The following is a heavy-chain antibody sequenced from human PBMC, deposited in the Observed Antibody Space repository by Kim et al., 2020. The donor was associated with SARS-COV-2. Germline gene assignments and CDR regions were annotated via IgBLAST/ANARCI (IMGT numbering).Heavy chain of an antibody. CDR1: GGSISSHDYY. D-gene: IGHD3-10*01. Sequence: SETLSLTCSVSGGSISSHDYYWSWIRQPPGKGLEWIGYIYYSGDTYYNPSLEGRVIISVEMSKNEFSLKLSSVTAADTAVYYCARVSYGSGGLFYFDSWGPRTL. J-gene: IGHJ4*03. CDR2: IYYSGDT. CDR3: ARVSYGSGGLFYFDS. V-gene: IGHV4-30-4*01.